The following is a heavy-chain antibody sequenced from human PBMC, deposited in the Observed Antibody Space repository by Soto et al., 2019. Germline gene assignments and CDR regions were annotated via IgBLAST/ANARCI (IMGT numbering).Heavy chain of an antibody. CDR2: ISWNSGSI. D-gene: IGHD6-13*01. J-gene: IGHJ5*02. CDR1: GFTFDDYA. Sequence: EVQLVESGGGLVQPGRSLRLSCAASGFTFDDYAMHWVRQAPGRGLEWVSGISWNSGSIGYADSVKGRFTISRDNAKNSLYLQMNSLRAEDTALYYCAKDTLIGGSSWKGNWIDPWGQGTLVTVSS. V-gene: IGHV3-9*01. CDR3: AKDTLIGGSSWKGNWIDP.